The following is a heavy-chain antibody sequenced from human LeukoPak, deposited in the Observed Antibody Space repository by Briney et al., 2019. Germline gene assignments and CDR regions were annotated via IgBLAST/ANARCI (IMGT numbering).Heavy chain of an antibody. CDR2: ISGYNGNT. Sequence: ASVKVSCKASGYTFTSYYMHWVRQAPGQGLEWMGWISGYNGNTNYVQKLQGRVTMTTDTSTSTAYMELRSLRSDDTAVYYCARTLGRGWYESTHYFDYWGQGALVTVSS. V-gene: IGHV1-18*04. D-gene: IGHD6-19*01. CDR3: ARTLGRGWYESTHYFDY. J-gene: IGHJ4*02. CDR1: GYTFTSYY.